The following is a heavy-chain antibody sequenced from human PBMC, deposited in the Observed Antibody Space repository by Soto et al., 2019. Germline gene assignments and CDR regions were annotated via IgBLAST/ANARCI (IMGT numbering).Heavy chain of an antibody. D-gene: IGHD3-3*02. Sequence: GASVKVSCKASGYTFTSYDINWVRQATGQGLEWMGWMNPNSGNTGYAQKFQGRVTMTRNPSISTAYMELSSLRSEDTAVYYCATNHLPTPPPADYYYYYMDVWGKGTTVTVSS. CDR1: GYTFTSYD. CDR2: MNPNSGNT. V-gene: IGHV1-8*01. J-gene: IGHJ6*03. CDR3: ATNHLPTPPPADYYYYYMDV.